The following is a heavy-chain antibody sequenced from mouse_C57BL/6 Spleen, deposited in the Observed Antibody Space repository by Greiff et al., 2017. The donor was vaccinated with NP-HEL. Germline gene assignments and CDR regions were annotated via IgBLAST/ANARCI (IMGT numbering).Heavy chain of an antibody. CDR2: INPNNGGT. J-gene: IGHJ2*01. D-gene: IGHD2-4*01. V-gene: IGHV1-26*01. CDR1: GYTFTDYY. Sequence: DVQLQESGPELVKPGASVKISCKASGYTFTDYYMNWVKQSHGKSLEWIGDINPNNGGTSYNQKFKGKATLTVDKSSSTAYMELRSLTSEDSAVYYCARHDYFYFDYWGQGTTLTVSS. CDR3: ARHDYFYFDY.